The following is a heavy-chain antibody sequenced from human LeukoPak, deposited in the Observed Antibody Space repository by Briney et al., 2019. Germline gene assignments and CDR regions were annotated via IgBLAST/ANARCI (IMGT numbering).Heavy chain of an antibody. CDR1: GFTFSSYA. J-gene: IGHJ4*02. Sequence: GGSLRLSCAASGFTFSSYAMHWVRRAPGKGLEYVSAISSNGGSTYYANSVKGRFTISRDNSKNTLYLQMGSLRAEDMAVYYCAREDSGSYYDYWGQGTLVTVSS. D-gene: IGHD1-26*01. CDR3: AREDSGSYYDY. V-gene: IGHV3-64*01. CDR2: ISSNGGST.